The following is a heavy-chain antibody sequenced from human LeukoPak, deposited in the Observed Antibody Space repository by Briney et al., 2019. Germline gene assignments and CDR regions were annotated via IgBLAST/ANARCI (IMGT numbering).Heavy chain of an antibody. CDR3: ARQNPIAAAPFDY. D-gene: IGHD6-13*01. Sequence: PSETLSLTCAVYGGSFSGYYWSWIRQPPGKGLEWIGEINHSGSTNYNPSLKSRVTISVDTSKNQFSLKLSSVTAADTAVYYCARQNPIAAAPFDYWGQGTLVTFSS. CDR1: GGSFSGYY. V-gene: IGHV4-34*01. J-gene: IGHJ4*02. CDR2: INHSGST.